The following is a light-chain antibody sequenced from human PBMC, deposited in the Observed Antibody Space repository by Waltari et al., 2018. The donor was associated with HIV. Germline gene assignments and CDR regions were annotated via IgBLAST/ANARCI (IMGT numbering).Light chain of an antibody. J-gene: IGLJ3*02. V-gene: IGLV6-57*01. CDR1: SGPVASTS. CDR2: KDD. Sequence: NFMLTQPHSVSASPGKTVTISCTGSSGPVASTSVQWYQQRPGSSPTTVIYKDDQRPSGVPDRFSGSINSSSNSASLTISGLKTEDEADYYCQSFHGITAVFGGGTKLTVL. CDR3: QSFHGITAV.